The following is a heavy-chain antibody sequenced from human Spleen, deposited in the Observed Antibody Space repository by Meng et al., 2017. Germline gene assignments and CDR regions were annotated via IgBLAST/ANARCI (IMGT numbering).Heavy chain of an antibody. Sequence: LHQSGPGLVKHSQTLSLTCASSRDSVSSNSAAWTWIRQSPSRGLEWLGRTYYRSKWYSDYAISLKSRITINPDTSKNQFSLHLNSVTPEDTAIYYCGRVKGGTVGVDYWGLGTLVTVSS. D-gene: IGHD1/OR15-1a*01. CDR1: RDSVSSNSAA. V-gene: IGHV6-1*01. CDR3: GRVKGGTVGVDY. CDR2: TYYRSKWYS. J-gene: IGHJ4*02.